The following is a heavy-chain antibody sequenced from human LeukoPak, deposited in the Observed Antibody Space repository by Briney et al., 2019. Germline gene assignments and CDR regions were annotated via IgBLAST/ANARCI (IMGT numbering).Heavy chain of an antibody. Sequence: GESLKISCKGSGYNFNDDWIVWVRQMPGKGLEWMGIIYPGDSETRYSPSFQGQVTISADKSVSTAYLQWSSLKASDTAMYYCARQNDFWSGAFDYWGQGTLVTVSS. J-gene: IGHJ4*02. D-gene: IGHD3-3*01. V-gene: IGHV5-51*01. CDR1: GYNFNDDW. CDR3: ARQNDFWSGAFDY. CDR2: IYPGDSET.